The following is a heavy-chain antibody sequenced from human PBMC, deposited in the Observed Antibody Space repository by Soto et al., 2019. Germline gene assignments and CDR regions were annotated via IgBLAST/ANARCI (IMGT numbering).Heavy chain of an antibody. CDR1: GFTFSSYS. CDR2: ISSSSSYI. CDR3: AKVSSSWYAGFFDL. Sequence: PGGSLRLSCAASGFTFSSYSMNWVRQAPGKGLEWVSSISSSSSYIYYADSVKGRFTISRDNAKNSLYLQMNSLRAEDTAVYYCAKVSSSWYAGFFDLWGQGTLVTVSS. J-gene: IGHJ4*02. V-gene: IGHV3-21*01. D-gene: IGHD6-13*01.